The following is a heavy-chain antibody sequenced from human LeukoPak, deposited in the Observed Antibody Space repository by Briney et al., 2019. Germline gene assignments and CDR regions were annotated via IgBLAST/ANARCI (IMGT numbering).Heavy chain of an antibody. CDR1: GFTFSSYE. D-gene: IGHD3-10*02. CDR3: AELGITMIGGV. Sequence: GSLRLSCAASGFTFSSYEMNWVRQAPGKGLEWISYISSSGSTIYYADSVKGRFTISRDNAKNSLYLQMNSLRAEDTAVYYCAELGITMIGGVWGKGTTVTISS. V-gene: IGHV3-48*03. CDR2: ISSSGSTI. J-gene: IGHJ6*04.